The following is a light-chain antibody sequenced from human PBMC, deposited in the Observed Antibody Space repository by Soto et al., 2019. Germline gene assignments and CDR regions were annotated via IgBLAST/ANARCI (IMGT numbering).Light chain of an antibody. CDR1: QNIKTD. CDR3: QQYSTLWT. V-gene: IGKV1-5*01. Sequence: IQITRSPSTLCASVWDRVTLTFRASQNIKTDLAWYQQKPGKVPHLLIYHASSLVTGVPSRFSGSGSGTEFTLTISSMQPDDFAAYYCQQYSTLWTFGQGTKVDIK. CDR2: HAS. J-gene: IGKJ1*01.